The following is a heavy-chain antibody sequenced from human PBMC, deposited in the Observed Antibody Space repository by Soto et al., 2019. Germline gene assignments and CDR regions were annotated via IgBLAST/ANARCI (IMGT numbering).Heavy chain of an antibody. CDR3: ARVLRFLEWLSPNQNFHYYAMDV. CDR2: ISASSSHI. V-gene: IGHV3-21*06. D-gene: IGHD3-3*01. CDR1: GFTFSSYS. Sequence: PGGSLRLSCAASGFTFSSYSLNWVRQAPGKGLEWVSSISASSSHIYYADSVKGRFTNSRDNAKNSLFLQMNSLRAEDTAVYYCARVLRFLEWLSPNQNFHYYAMDVWGRGTTVTVSS. J-gene: IGHJ6*02.